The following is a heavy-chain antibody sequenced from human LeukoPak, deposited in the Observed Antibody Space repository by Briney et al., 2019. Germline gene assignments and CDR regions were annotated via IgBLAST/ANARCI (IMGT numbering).Heavy chain of an antibody. J-gene: IGHJ4*02. Sequence: TGGSLRLSCAASGFTFSSYAMSWVRQAPGKGLEWVAAMSGSGGSTYYADSVKGRFTICRDNSQNTLYLQMYSLRAEDTAVYYCAKSVVVVAAIDYWGQGTMATVCS. D-gene: IGHD2-15*01. CDR2: MSGSGGST. CDR3: AKSVVVVAAIDY. CDR1: GFTFSSYA. V-gene: IGHV3-23*01.